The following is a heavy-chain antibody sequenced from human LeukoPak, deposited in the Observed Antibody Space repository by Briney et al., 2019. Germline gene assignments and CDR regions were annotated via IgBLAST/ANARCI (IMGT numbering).Heavy chain of an antibody. J-gene: IGHJ6*02. Sequence: GGSLRLSCAASGFTFTSYGMHWVRQAPGKGLEWVALTSNDGTDKYYGDSVKGRFTISRENSKRRLDLQMNSLRVEDTAVYYCAKDRSPRGRSFGYVNFGMNVWGQGTTVTVSS. CDR3: AKDRSPRGRSFGYVNFGMNV. V-gene: IGHV3-30*18. D-gene: IGHD1-26*01. CDR1: GFTFTSYG. CDR2: TSNDGTDK.